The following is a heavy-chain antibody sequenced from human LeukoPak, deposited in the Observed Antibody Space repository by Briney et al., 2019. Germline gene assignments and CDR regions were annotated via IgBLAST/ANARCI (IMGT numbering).Heavy chain of an antibody. CDR1: GGSFSGYY. CDR2: INHSGST. J-gene: IGHJ4*02. CDR3: ARVVVPAAVLFGY. Sequence: SETLSLTCAVYGGSFSGYYWSWIRQPPGKGLEWIGEINHSGSTNYNPSLKSRVTISVDTSKNQFSLKLSSVTAADTPVYYCARVVVPAAVLFGYWGQGTLVTVSS. V-gene: IGHV4-34*01. D-gene: IGHD2-2*01.